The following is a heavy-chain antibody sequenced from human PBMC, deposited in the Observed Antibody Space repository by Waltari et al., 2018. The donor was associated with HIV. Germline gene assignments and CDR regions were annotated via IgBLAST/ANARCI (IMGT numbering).Heavy chain of an antibody. D-gene: IGHD6-13*01. CDR2: ISVYNGHT. CDR3: ARGAAGYYYYVMDV. CDR1: GYPFTRYG. J-gene: IGHJ6*02. Sequence: QVQLVQSGAEVKKPGASVKVSCTASGYPFTRYGISWVRQAPGQGLEWMGWISVYNGHTNYAQKLQGRVTMTTDTSTSTAYMELRSLRSDDTAVYYCARGAAGYYYYVMDVWGQGTTVTVSS. V-gene: IGHV1-18*01.